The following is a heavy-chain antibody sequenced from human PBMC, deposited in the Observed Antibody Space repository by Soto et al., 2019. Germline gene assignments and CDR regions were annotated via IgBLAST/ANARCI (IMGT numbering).Heavy chain of an antibody. CDR1: GFIFSNYD. CDR3: VRHAKLTSVTANVGYYYGLDI. Sequence: EVQLLESGGGLVQPGGSLRLSCAAYGFIFSNYDMSWVRLAPGKGLEWVSVIGTSGGGTYYADSVKGRFTISRDNSKNTVYLQMSSLRAEDTALYMCVRHAKLTSVTANVGYYYGLDIWGPGTTVTISS. D-gene: IGHD4-4*01. J-gene: IGHJ6*02. V-gene: IGHV3-23*01. CDR2: IGTSGGGT.